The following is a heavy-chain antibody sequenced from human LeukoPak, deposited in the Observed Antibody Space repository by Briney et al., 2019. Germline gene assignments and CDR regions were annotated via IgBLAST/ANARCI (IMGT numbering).Heavy chain of an antibody. CDR3: ARGYYYDSSGHRDFDY. CDR2: INHSGST. V-gene: IGHV4-34*01. Sequence: ETLSLTCAVYGGYFSGYHWSWIRQPPGKGLEWIGEINHSGSTNYNPSLKSRVTISVDTSKNQFSLKLSSVTAADTAVYYCARGYYYDSSGHRDFDYWGQGTLVTVSS. CDR1: GGYFSGYH. D-gene: IGHD3-22*01. J-gene: IGHJ4*02.